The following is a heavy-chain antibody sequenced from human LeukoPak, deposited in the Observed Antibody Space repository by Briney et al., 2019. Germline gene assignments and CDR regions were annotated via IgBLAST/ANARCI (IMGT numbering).Heavy chain of an antibody. CDR2: IYSGGNT. V-gene: IGHV3-66*01. CDR1: EFTVSGNF. Sequence: GGSLRLSCEASEFTVSGNFMSWVRQAPGKGLEWVSVIYSGGNTYYADPVKGRFTISRDTSKNTVYLQMNSLRAEDTAVYYCASGPKEFDYWGQGTMVTVSS. J-gene: IGHJ4*02. CDR3: ASGPKEFDY.